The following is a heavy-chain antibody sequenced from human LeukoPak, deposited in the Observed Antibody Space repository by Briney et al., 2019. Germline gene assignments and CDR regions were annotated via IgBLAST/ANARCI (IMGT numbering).Heavy chain of an antibody. CDR3: AKSLVRWAFDY. D-gene: IGHD4-23*01. Sequence: PGGSLRLSCAASGFTFSSYSMNWVRQAPEKGMEWVSYISSSSSTIYYADSVKGRFTISRDNAKNSLYLQMNSLRAEDTALYYCAKSLVRWAFDYWGQGTLVTVSS. V-gene: IGHV3-48*01. CDR1: GFTFSSYS. CDR2: ISSSSSTI. J-gene: IGHJ4*02.